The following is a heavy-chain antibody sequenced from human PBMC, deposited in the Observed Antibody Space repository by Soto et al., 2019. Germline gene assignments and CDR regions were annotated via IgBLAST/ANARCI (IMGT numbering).Heavy chain of an antibody. D-gene: IGHD3-9*01. V-gene: IGHV3-30-3*01. J-gene: IGHJ6*02. CDR1: GFTFSSYA. Sequence: GGSLRLSCAASGFTFSSYAMHWVRQAPGKGLEWVAVISYDGSNKYYADSVKGRFTISRDNSKNTLYLKMNSLRAEETAVYYCARDPYDILTGYGPSYYYGMDVWGQGTTVTLSS. CDR3: ARDPYDILTGYGPSYYYGMDV. CDR2: ISYDGSNK.